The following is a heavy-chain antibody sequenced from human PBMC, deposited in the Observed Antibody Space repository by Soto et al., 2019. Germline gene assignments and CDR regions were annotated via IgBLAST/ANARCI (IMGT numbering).Heavy chain of an antibody. CDR2: IYYSGST. V-gene: IGHV4-31*03. Sequence: QVQLQESGPGLVKPSQTLSLTCTVSGGSISSGGYYWSWIRQHPGKGLEWIGYIYYSGSTYYNPCLKCRVTISVDTSKNQFTLELCAVAAAATAVYYCARDLRFRGFYGMDVWGQGTTVTVSS. CDR3: ARDLRFRGFYGMDV. D-gene: IGHD3-10*01. CDR1: GGSISSGGYY. J-gene: IGHJ6*02.